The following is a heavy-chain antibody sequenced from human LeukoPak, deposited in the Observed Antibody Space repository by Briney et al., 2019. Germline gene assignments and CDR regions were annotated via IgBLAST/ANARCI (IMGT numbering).Heavy chain of an antibody. CDR1: GGSFSGYY. CDR3: ARGQILINY. Sequence: SETLSLTCAVYGGSFSGYYWSWIRQPPGRGLEWIGEINHSGSTNYNPSLKSRVTISVDTSKNQFSLKLNSVTAADTAVYYCARGQILINYWGQGTLVTVSS. CDR2: INHSGST. J-gene: IGHJ4*02. D-gene: IGHD2-8*01. V-gene: IGHV4-34*01.